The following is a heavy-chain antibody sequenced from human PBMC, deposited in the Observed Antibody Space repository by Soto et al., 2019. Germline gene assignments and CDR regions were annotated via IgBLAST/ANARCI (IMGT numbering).Heavy chain of an antibody. D-gene: IGHD3-22*01. Sequence: ASVKVSCNSSVGTLSSYAIICVRPAPGQGLEWMGGIIPIFGTANYAQKFQGRVTITADESTSTAYMELSSLRSEDTAVYYCARDYGYDSSGHYPIYYYGMDVWGQGNTGTVSS. CDR2: IIPIFGTA. CDR3: ARDYGYDSSGHYPIYYYGMDV. J-gene: IGHJ6*02. CDR1: VGTLSSYA. V-gene: IGHV1-69*13.